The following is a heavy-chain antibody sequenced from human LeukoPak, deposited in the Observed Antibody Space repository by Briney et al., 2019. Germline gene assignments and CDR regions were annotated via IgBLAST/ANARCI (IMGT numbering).Heavy chain of an antibody. V-gene: IGHV1-2*02. D-gene: IGHD3-3*01. CDR3: ARSVSSVLRFLEWFRLDH. CDR2: INPNSGGT. CDR1: GYTFTGYY. Sequence: ASVKVSCKASGYTFTGYYMHWVRQAPGQGLEWMGWINPNSGGTNYAQKFQGRVTMTRDTSISTAYMELSRLRSDDTAVYYCARSVSSVLRFLEWFRLDHWGQGTLVTVSS. J-gene: IGHJ4*02.